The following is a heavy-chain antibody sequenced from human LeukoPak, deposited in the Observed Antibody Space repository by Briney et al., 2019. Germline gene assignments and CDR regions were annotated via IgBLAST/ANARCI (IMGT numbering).Heavy chain of an antibody. CDR2: IYYSGST. J-gene: IGHJ5*02. Sequence: SETLSVTCTVSGGSISSGDYYSSWIRQPPGKGLEWIGYIYYSGSTYYNPSLKSRVTISVDTSKNQFSLKLSSVTAADTAVYYCAREILVVVPAAILDWFDPWGQGTLVTVSS. D-gene: IGHD2-2*02. V-gene: IGHV4-30-4*08. CDR3: AREILVVVPAAILDWFDP. CDR1: GGSISSGDYY.